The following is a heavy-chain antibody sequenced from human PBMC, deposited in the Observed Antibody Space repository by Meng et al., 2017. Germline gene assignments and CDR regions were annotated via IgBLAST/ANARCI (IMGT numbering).Heavy chain of an antibody. V-gene: IGHV3-11*04. Sequence: GESLKISCAASGFTFSDYYMSWIRQAPGKGLEWVSYISSSGSTIYYADSVKSRFTISRDNAKNSLYLQMNSLRAEDTAVYYCARVSVGSWLFYYYYGMDVWGQGTTVTVSS. CDR2: ISSSGSTI. CDR3: ARVSVGSWLFYYYYGMDV. D-gene: IGHD3-9*01. CDR1: GFTFSDYY. J-gene: IGHJ6*02.